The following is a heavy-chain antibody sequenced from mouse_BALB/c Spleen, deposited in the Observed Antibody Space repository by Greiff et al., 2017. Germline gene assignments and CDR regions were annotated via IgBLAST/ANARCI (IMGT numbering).Heavy chain of an antibody. J-gene: IGHJ3*01. Sequence: EVQVVESGGGLVKPGGSLKLSCAASGFTFSDYYMYWVRQTPEKRLEWVATISDGGSYTYYPDSVKGRFTISRDNAKNNLYLQMSSLKSEDTAMYYCARDQGYYGNYVFAYWGQGTLVTVSA. CDR2: ISDGGSYT. V-gene: IGHV5-4*02. D-gene: IGHD2-1*01. CDR3: ARDQGYYGNYVFAY. CDR1: GFTFSDYY.